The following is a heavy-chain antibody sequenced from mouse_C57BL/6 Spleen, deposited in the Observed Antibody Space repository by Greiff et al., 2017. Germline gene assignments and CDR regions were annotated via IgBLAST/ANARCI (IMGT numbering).Heavy chain of an antibody. CDR3: ARDPSFITTVVGY. Sequence: VQLQQSGAELVKPGASVKMSCKASGYTFTSYWITWVKQRPGQGLEWIGDIYPGSGSTNYNETFKSKATLTVDTSSSTAYMQLRSLTSEDSAVYYCARDPSFITTVVGYWGQGTTLTVSS. J-gene: IGHJ2*01. D-gene: IGHD1-1*01. CDR1: GYTFTSYW. V-gene: IGHV1-55*01. CDR2: IYPGSGST.